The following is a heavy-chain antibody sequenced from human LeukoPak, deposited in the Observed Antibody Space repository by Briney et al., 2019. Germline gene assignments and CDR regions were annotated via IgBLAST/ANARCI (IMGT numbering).Heavy chain of an antibody. D-gene: IGHD5-18*01. CDR2: INHSGST. CDR3: ARGGGYSYGYPVGYGMDV. Sequence: SETLSLTCTVSGGSISSYYWSWIRQPPGKGLEWIGEINHSGSTNYNPSLKSRVTISVDTSKNQFSLKLSSVTAADTAVYYCARGGGYSYGYPVGYGMDVWGQGTTVTVSS. J-gene: IGHJ6*02. V-gene: IGHV4-34*01. CDR1: GGSISSYY.